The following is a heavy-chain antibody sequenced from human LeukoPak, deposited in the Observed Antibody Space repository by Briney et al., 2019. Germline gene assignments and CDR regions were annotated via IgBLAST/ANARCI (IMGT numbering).Heavy chain of an antibody. CDR1: GYTFTTYD. Sequence: ASVKVSCKASGYTFTTYDINWVRQATGQGLEWMGWMNPNSGNTGYAQKFQGRVTMIRNTSISTAYMELSSLRSEDTAVYYCARGGGNHYYGSGSYGWFDPWGQGTLVTVSS. D-gene: IGHD3-10*01. CDR3: ARGGGNHYYGSGSYGWFDP. J-gene: IGHJ5*02. V-gene: IGHV1-8*02. CDR2: MNPNSGNT.